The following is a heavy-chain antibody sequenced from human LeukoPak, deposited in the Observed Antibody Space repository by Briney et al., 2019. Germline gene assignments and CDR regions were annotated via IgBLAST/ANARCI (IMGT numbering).Heavy chain of an antibody. V-gene: IGHV1-18*01. Sequence: ASVKVSCKTSGYTFSRYGFSWVRQAPGQGLEWIGWVGVFNGNRNYAKSVQGRITLTADTSTNTTYMELRSLTSDDTAVYFCGRDWDWHVQFWGQGTLITVSS. J-gene: IGHJ4*02. CDR1: GYTFSRYG. CDR3: GRDWDWHVQF. D-gene: IGHD1-26*01. CDR2: VGVFNGNR.